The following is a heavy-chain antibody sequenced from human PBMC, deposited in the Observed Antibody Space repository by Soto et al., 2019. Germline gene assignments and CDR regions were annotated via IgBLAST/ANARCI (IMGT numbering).Heavy chain of an antibody. V-gene: IGHV4-34*01. CDR2: ITHGGST. Sequence: TLSLTCGVYGGSFSAYSWTWLRQSPGKGLEWIGEITHGGSTDYNPALKSRLVMSVDTSKNQFSLRVTSVTAADAAVYFCARARFDSWSHIYYGLDVWGQGTTVTVS. CDR3: ARARFDSWSHIYYGLDV. D-gene: IGHD3-3*01. J-gene: IGHJ6*02. CDR1: GGSFSAYS.